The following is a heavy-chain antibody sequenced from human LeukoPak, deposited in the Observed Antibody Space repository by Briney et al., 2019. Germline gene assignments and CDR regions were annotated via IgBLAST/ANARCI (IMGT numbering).Heavy chain of an antibody. CDR1: GDSISSSGYY. D-gene: IGHD3-10*01. J-gene: IGHJ4*02. Sequence: KSSETLSLTCTVSGDSISSSGYYWGWIRQPPGKGLEWIGSIYYSGSTYYNPSLKSRVTISVDTSKNQFSLKLSSVTAADTAVYYCARAPNAVPFYYFDYWGQGTLVTVSS. CDR3: ARAPNAVPFYYFDY. CDR2: IYYSGST. V-gene: IGHV4-39*07.